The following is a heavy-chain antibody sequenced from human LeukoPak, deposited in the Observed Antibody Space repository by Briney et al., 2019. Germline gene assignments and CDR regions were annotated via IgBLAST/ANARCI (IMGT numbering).Heavy chain of an antibody. CDR3: AKKYSSDLNFDY. J-gene: IGHJ4*02. CDR2: ISGSGGST. CDR1: GFTFSSYA. Sequence: GGSLRLSCAASGFTFSSYALSWVRQAPGKGLEWVSAISGSGGSTYYADSVKGRFTISRDNSKNTLYLQMNSLRAEDTAVYYCAKKYSSDLNFDYWGQGTLVTVSS. D-gene: IGHD6-25*01. V-gene: IGHV3-23*01.